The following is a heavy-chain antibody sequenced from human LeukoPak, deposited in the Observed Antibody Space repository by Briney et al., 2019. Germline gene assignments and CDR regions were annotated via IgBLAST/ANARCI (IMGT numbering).Heavy chain of an antibody. CDR1: GASFSTYY. CDR2: IYYSGST. J-gene: IGHJ4*02. Sequence: SETLSLTCTVSGASFSTYYWSWIRQPPGKGLEWIGYIYYSGSTNYNPSLKSRVTISVDTSKNQFSLKLSSVTAADTAVYYCARRGPQGIVDYWGQGTLVTVSS. V-gene: IGHV4-59*08. D-gene: IGHD2-15*01. CDR3: ARRGPQGIVDY.